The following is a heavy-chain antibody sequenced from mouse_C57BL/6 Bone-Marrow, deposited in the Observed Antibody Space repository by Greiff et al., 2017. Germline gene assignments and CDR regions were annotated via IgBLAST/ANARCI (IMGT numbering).Heavy chain of an antibody. CDR2: ISDGGSYT. CDR1: GFTFSSYA. V-gene: IGHV5-4*01. CDR3: ARDRGFYYAMDY. Sequence: EVQGVESGGGLVKPGGSLKLSCAASGFTFSSYAMSWVRQTPEKRLEWVATISDGGSYTYYPDNVKGRFTISRDHAKNNLYLQMSHLKSEDTAMYYCARDRGFYYAMDYWGQGTSVTGSS. J-gene: IGHJ4*01.